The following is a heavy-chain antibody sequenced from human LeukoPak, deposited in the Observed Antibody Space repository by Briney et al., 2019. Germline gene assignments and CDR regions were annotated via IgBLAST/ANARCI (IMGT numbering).Heavy chain of an antibody. CDR3: ARGQGSSWYYRFFGMDV. J-gene: IGHJ6*02. V-gene: IGHV1-2*02. CDR2: INPNSGGT. Sequence: ASVKVSCKASGYTFTDYYIHWVRRAPGQGVEWMGWINPNSGGTNYAQKFQVRVTMTKDTSIRAAYMELSRLRSDDTAVYYCARGQGSSWYYRFFGMDVWGQGTTVTVSS. CDR1: GYTFTDYY. D-gene: IGHD6-13*01.